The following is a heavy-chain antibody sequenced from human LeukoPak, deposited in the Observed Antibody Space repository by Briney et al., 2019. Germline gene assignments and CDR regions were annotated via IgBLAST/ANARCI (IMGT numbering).Heavy chain of an antibody. D-gene: IGHD1-7*01. CDR3: ARNWNCVSPFDY. CDR1: GFTFSSYS. Sequence: GGSLRLSCAASGFTFSSYSMNWVRQAPGKGLEWVSSISSSSSYIYYADSVKGRFTISRDNAKNSLYLQMNSLRAEDTAVYYCARNWNCVSPFDYWGQGTLVTVSS. CDR2: ISSSSSYI. V-gene: IGHV3-21*01. J-gene: IGHJ4*02.